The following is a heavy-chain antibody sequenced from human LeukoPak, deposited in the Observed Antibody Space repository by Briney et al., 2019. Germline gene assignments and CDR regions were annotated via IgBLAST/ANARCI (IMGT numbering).Heavy chain of an antibody. D-gene: IGHD2-15*01. J-gene: IGHJ6*02. CDR3: SGGSIYYYYGMDV. CDR1: GFTFSSYG. Sequence: PGRSLRLSCAASGFTFSSYGMHWVRQAPGKGLEWVAVISYDGSNKYYADSVKGRFTISRDNSKNTLYLQMNSLRAEDTAVYFCSGGSIYYYYGMDVWGQGTTVTVSS. CDR2: ISYDGSNK. V-gene: IGHV3-30*03.